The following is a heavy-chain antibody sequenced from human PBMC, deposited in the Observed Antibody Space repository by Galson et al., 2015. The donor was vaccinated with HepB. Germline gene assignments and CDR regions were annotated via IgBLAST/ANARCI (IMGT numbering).Heavy chain of an antibody. CDR3: ARDSSSWTHYYGMDV. CDR1: GYTFTSYG. CDR2: ISAYNGNT. J-gene: IGHJ6*02. D-gene: IGHD6-13*01. V-gene: IGHV1-18*04. Sequence: SVKVSCKASGYTFTSYGISWVRQAPGQGLEWMGWISAYNGNTNYAQKLQGRVTMTTDTSTSTAYMELRSLRSDDTAVYYCARDSSSWTHYYGMDVWGQGTTVTVSS.